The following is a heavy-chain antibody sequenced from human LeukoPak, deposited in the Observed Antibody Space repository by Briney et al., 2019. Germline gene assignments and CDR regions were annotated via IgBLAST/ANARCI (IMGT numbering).Heavy chain of an antibody. V-gene: IGHV3-15*01. D-gene: IGHD5-12*01. CDR2: IKSKTDGGTT. Sequence: PGGSLRLSCAASGFTFSNAWMSWVRQAPGKGLEWVGRIKSKTDGGTTDYAAPVKGRFTISRDDSKKTLYLQMNSLKTEDTAVYYCIESLSGYSGYDYKVGAKGRGYWGQGTLVTVSS. CDR3: IESLSGYSGYDYKVGAKGRGY. J-gene: IGHJ4*02. CDR1: GFTFSNAW.